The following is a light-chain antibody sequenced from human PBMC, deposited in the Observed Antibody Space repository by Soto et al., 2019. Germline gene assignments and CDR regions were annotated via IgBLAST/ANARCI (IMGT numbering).Light chain of an antibody. J-gene: IGKJ5*01. CDR1: QNVRTR. CDR3: QQYYTWPRTT. Sequence: EIVMTQSPATLSVSLGEGATLSCSASQNVRTRLAWYQQKPGQAPRLLILDASTRATGVPDRFSGSGSGTEFTLSIRSLQSDDFAVYHCQQYYTWPRTTFGQGTRLEIK. CDR2: DAS. V-gene: IGKV3-15*01.